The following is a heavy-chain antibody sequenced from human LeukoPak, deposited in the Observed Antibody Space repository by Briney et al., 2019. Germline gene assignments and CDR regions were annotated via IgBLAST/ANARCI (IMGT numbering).Heavy chain of an antibody. CDR3: TKGALRGYSAPGVFDV. D-gene: IGHD5-18*01. J-gene: IGHJ3*01. CDR2: ISGSGGTT. CDR1: EFTFYSFA. Sequence: GGSLRLSCAASEFTFYSFAMTWVRQAPGKGLEWVSTISGSGGTTYYADSVKGRFTISRDNSRNRLYLRLTSLRDEDTAIYYCTKGALRGYSAPGVFDVWGQGTMVTVSS. V-gene: IGHV3-23*01.